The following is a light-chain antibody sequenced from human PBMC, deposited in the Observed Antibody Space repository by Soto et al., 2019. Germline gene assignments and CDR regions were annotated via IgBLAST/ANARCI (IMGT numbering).Light chain of an antibody. CDR3: SSYTSLNTVI. V-gene: IGLV2-14*01. Sequence: QPVLTQPPSVSGSPGQSISISCTGTSNDIGDSNFVSWYRQYPGGTPRLLLYGVTYRPSDVSTRFSGSKSGNTASLTISGLQADDEADYYCSSYTSLNTVIFGGGTKLTVL. J-gene: IGLJ2*01. CDR1: SNDIGDSNF. CDR2: GVT.